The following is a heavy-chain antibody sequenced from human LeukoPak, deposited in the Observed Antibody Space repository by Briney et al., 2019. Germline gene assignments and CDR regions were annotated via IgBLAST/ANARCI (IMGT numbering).Heavy chain of an antibody. Sequence: ASVKVSCKASGCTFTGYYMHWVRQAPGQGLEWMGWINPNSGGTNYAQKFQGRVTMTRDTSISTAYMELSRLRSDDTAVYYCARDGSVTRYCSSTSCYLGYWGQGTLVTVSS. V-gene: IGHV1-2*02. J-gene: IGHJ4*02. CDR2: INPNSGGT. CDR3: ARDGSVTRYCSSTSCYLGY. D-gene: IGHD2-2*01. CDR1: GCTFTGYY.